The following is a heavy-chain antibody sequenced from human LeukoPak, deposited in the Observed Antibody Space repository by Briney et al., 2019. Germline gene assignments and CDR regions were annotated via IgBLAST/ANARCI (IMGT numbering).Heavy chain of an antibody. Sequence: VASVKISCKTSGYPFNEYYIHWVQQAPGKGLEWMGRVDPEDGETIYIEKFRGRITITADTSTDTTYLEVRSLRSEDTAVYYCATVNEYYGEDAFDFWGQGTLVTVSS. V-gene: IGHV1-69-2*01. CDR3: ATVNEYYGEDAFDF. J-gene: IGHJ3*01. CDR2: VDPEDGET. D-gene: IGHD2/OR15-2a*01. CDR1: GYPFNEYY.